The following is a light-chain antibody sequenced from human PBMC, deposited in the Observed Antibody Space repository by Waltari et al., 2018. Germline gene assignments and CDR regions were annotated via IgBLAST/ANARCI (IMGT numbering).Light chain of an antibody. CDR1: ESVLYSRNNKDH. J-gene: IGKJ4*01. CDR3: QQYYNTPLT. Sequence: DIVVTQSPESLAVSLGERATINCKSSESVLYSRNNKDHLAWYQQKPGQRPKLLIYWASTRESGVPDRFSGSGSETEFTLTINSLQAEDVAVYYCQQYYNTPLTFGGGTKVEIK. V-gene: IGKV4-1*01. CDR2: WAS.